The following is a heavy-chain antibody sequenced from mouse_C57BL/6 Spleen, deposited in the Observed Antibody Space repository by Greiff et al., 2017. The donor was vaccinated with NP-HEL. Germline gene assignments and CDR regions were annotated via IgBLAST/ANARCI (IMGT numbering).Heavy chain of an antibody. D-gene: IGHD1-1*01. Sequence: QVQLQQSGPELVKPGASVKISCKASGYAFSSSWMNWVKQRPGKGLEWIGRIYPGDGDTNYNGKFKGKATLTADKSSSTAYMQLSSLTSEDSAVYFCAKFSLYYYGSSYGYAMDYWGQGTSVTVSS. V-gene: IGHV1-82*01. J-gene: IGHJ4*01. CDR1: GYAFSSSW. CDR3: AKFSLYYYGSSYGYAMDY. CDR2: IYPGDGDT.